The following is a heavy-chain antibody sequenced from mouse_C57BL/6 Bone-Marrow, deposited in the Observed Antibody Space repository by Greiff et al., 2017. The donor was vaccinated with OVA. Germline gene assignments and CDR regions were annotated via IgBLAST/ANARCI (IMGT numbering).Heavy chain of an antibody. V-gene: IGHV1-59*01. CDR1: GYTFTSYW. Sequence: VQLQQPGAELVRPGTSVKLSCKASGYTFTSYWMHWVKQRPGQGLEWIGVIDPSDSYTNYNQKFKGKATLTVDTSSSTAYMQLSSLTSEDSAVYYCAREEAGMGNDWGKGTTLTVSS. CDR3: AREEAGMGND. J-gene: IGHJ2*01. CDR2: IDPSDSYT. D-gene: IGHD4-1*01.